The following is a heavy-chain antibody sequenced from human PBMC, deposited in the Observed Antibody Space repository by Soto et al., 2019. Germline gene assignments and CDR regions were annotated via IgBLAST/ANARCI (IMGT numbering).Heavy chain of an antibody. J-gene: IGHJ5*02. Sequence: PSETLSLTCSVSGGSVSSGGYFWSWVRQPPGKGLEWIGYIYSSGYTNYNPSLKSRVAISLDTSKNQFSLKLSSVTAGDTAIYYCARVPFTQHSAHRSVVVVPAANGDWFDPWGQGTLVTVSS. D-gene: IGHD2-2*01. V-gene: IGHV4-61*08. CDR2: IYSSGYT. CDR3: ARVPFTQHSAHRSVVVVPAANGDWFDP. CDR1: GGSVSSGGYF.